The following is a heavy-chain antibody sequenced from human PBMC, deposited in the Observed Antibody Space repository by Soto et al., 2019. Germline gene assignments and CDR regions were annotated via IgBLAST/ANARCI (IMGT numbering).Heavy chain of an antibody. Sequence: QVQLVESGGGVVQPGRSPRLSCAASGFTFSAYAMHWVRQAPGKGLEWVALISYDGSLKYYTESVKGRFTLSRDNSKNTLYLQMNSLGAEDTAGYYCAKDGARGSSSYLLDYWGHGTLVTVSS. CDR1: GFTFSAYA. V-gene: IGHV3-30*18. D-gene: IGHD3-22*01. J-gene: IGHJ4*01. CDR2: ISYDGSLK. CDR3: AKDGARGSSSYLLDY.